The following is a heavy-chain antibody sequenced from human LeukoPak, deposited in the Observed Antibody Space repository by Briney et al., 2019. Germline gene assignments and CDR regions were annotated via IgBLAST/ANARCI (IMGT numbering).Heavy chain of an antibody. V-gene: IGHV4-59*08. CDR3: ARRKRGSGGPFDY. CDR2: MDYSGST. J-gene: IGHJ4*02. Sequence: SETLSLTCTVSGGSISSYYWSWIRQPPGKGLEWIGYMDYSGSTAYNPSLKSRVTISIDTSKKQFSLELSSVTAADTAIYFCARRKRGSGGPFDYWGQGTLVTVSS. D-gene: IGHD6-19*01. CDR1: GGSISSYY.